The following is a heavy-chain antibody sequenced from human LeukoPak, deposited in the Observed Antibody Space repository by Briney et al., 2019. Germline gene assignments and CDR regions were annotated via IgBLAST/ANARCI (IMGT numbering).Heavy chain of an antibody. CDR2: ITSSGDDI. Sequence: AGGSLRLSCAASGFTFSDYYMSWIRQAPGKWLEWVAYITSSGDDIYYADSVKGRFTISRDNAKNALFLRMGSLRVEDTATYYCASDIVATSGDFWGQGTLVSVSS. D-gene: IGHD5-12*01. CDR3: ASDIVATSGDF. CDR1: GFTFSDYY. J-gene: IGHJ4*02. V-gene: IGHV3-11*01.